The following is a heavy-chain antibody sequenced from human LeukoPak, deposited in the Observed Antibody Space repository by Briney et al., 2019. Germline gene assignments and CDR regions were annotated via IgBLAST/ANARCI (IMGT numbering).Heavy chain of an antibody. CDR1: GYTFRSSG. D-gene: IGHD3-10*01. V-gene: IGHV1-69*06. CDR3: ARGAATDYYGSGRPYWYFDL. CDR2: IIPIFGTA. Sequence: ASVKVSCKTSGYTFRSSGISWVRQAPGRGLEWMGGIIPIFGTANYAQKFQGRVTITADKSTSTAYMELSSLRSEDTAVYYCARGAATDYYGSGRPYWYFDLWGRGTLVTVSS. J-gene: IGHJ2*01.